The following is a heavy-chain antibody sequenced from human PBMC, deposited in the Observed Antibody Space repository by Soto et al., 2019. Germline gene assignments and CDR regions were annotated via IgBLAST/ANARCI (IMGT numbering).Heavy chain of an antibody. CDR3: ARGKVTIFGVVIIPYYYYYGMDV. J-gene: IGHJ6*02. D-gene: IGHD3-3*01. Sequence: PSETLSLTCAVSGYSISSGYYWGWIRQPRGKGLEWIGSIYHSGSTYYNPSLKSRVTISVDTSKNQFSLKLSSVTAADTAVYYCARGKVTIFGVVIIPYYYYYGMDVWGQGTTVTVSS. CDR1: GYSISSGYY. V-gene: IGHV4-38-2*01. CDR2: IYHSGST.